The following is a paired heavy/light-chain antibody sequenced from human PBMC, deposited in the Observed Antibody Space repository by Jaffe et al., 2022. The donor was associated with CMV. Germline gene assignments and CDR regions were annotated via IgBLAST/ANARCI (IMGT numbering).Light chain of an antibody. CDR2: WAS. V-gene: IGKV4-1*01. J-gene: IGKJ2*01. CDR1: QSVLYSSNNKNY. Sequence: DIVMTQSPGSLAVSLGERATVNCKSSQSVLYSSNNKNYLAWYQQKPGQPPKLLIYWASTRESGVPDRFSGSGSGTDFALTISSLQAEDVAVYYCQQYYSTPYTFGQGTKLEIK. CDR3: QQYYSTPYT.
Heavy chain of an antibody. Sequence: EVQLVESGGGLVQPGGSLRLSCAASGFTFSSYWMHWVRQAPGKGLVWVSRINSDGSSTSYADSVKGRFTISRDNAKNTLYLQMNSLRAEDTAVYYCGRPAYCSGGNCYSGDKPYDYWGQGTLVTVSS. CDR1: GFTFSSYW. V-gene: IGHV3-74*01. J-gene: IGHJ4*02. D-gene: IGHD2-15*01. CDR2: INSDGSST. CDR3: GRPAYCSGGNCYSGDKPYDY.